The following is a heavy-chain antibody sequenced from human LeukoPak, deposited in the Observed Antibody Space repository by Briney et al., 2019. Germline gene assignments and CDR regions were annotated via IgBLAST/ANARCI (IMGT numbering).Heavy chain of an antibody. CDR2: INHSGST. CDR1: GGSFSGYY. V-gene: IGHV4-34*01. J-gene: IGHJ4*02. CDR3: ARGYSSSWYRFDY. D-gene: IGHD6-13*01. Sequence: SETLSITCAVYGGSFSGYYWSWIRQPPGKGLEWIGEINHSGSTNYNPSLKSRVTISVDTSKNQFSLKLSSVTAADTAVYYCARGYSSSWYRFDYWGQGTLVTVSS.